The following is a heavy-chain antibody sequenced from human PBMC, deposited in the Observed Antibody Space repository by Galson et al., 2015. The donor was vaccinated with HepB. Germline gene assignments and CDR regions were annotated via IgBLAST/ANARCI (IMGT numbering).Heavy chain of an antibody. V-gene: IGHV3-11*01. CDR3: ARYARVPSW. J-gene: IGHJ4*02. CDR2: IGKRGNDI. CDR1: GFTFSDSY. D-gene: IGHD2-2*01. Sequence: SLRLSCAASGFTFSDSYMSWIRQAPGKGLEYISYIGKRGNDIAYADSVRGRFTVSRDNARNSMFLQMNSLRAEDTAIYYCARYARVPSWWGQGTLVTVSS.